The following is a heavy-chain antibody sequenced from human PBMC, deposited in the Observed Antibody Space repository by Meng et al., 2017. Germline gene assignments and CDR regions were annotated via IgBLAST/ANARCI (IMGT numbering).Heavy chain of an antibody. CDR3: AREPGYGDYGTRQFEY. J-gene: IGHJ4*02. Sequence: GGSLRLSCAASGFTFSSYAMHWVRQAPGKGLEWVAAISSGARNKYFADSVKGRLTISRDDSKNTVYLEMNSLRTEDTAVYYCAREPGYGDYGTRQFEYWGLGTLVTVSS. D-gene: IGHD4-17*01. V-gene: IGHV3-30*04. CDR2: ISSGARNK. CDR1: GFTFSSYA.